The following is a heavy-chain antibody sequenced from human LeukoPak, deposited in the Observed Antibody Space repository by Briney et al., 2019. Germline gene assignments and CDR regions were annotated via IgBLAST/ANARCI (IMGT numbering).Heavy chain of an antibody. J-gene: IGHJ3*02. CDR3: ARPQNAGYWKPFDI. CDR1: GGSISSYY. Sequence: SETLSLTCTVSGGSISSYYWSWIRQPPGKGLEWIGYIYYSGSTNYNPSLKSRVTISVDTSKNQFSLKLSSVTAADTAVYYCARPQNAGYWKPFDIWGQGTMVTVCS. V-gene: IGHV4-59*01. CDR2: IYYSGST. D-gene: IGHD1-1*01.